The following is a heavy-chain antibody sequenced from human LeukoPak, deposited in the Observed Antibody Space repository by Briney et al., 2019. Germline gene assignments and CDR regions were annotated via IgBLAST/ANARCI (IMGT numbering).Heavy chain of an antibody. J-gene: IGHJ3*02. V-gene: IGHV4-4*07. CDR2: VHFSGKS. CDR1: DDFISDYY. CDR3: ALYGYKHDGFDI. Sequence: SETLSLTCTVSDDFISDYYWSWIRQSAGKGLEWIGRVHFSGKSDYNPSLKSRVDMSVDTSKKEISLKLSYMTAADTAVYYCALYGYKHDGFDIWGQGTMVTVSS. D-gene: IGHD5-18*01.